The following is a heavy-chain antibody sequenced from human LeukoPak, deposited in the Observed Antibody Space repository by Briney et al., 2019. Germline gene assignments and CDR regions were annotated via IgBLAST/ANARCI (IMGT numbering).Heavy chain of an antibody. V-gene: IGHV1-18*01. CDR3: AREQTYYFAY. CDR1: GYTFTSYG. Sequence: VSVRVPCKASGYTFTSYGISWVRQAPGQGLEWMGWISAHNGNTNYTQKLQGRVTMTTDTSTSTAYMELRSLRSDDTAVYYCAREQTYYFAYWGQARPATLSS. J-gene: IGHJ4*02. CDR2: ISAHNGNT.